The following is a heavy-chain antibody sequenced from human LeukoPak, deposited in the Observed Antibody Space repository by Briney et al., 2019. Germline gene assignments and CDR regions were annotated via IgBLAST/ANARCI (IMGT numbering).Heavy chain of an antibody. J-gene: IGHJ4*02. Sequence: GGSLRLSCAASGFTFSSSGMNWVRQAPGKGLEWVALIWYDGSKKYYADSVKGRFTISRDNSTNTLYVQMNSLRAEDTAVYYCAKSGVVITYFDYWGQGTLVTVSS. V-gene: IGHV3-33*06. CDR1: GFTFSSSG. CDR3: AKSGVVITYFDY. CDR2: IWYDGSKK. D-gene: IGHD3-22*01.